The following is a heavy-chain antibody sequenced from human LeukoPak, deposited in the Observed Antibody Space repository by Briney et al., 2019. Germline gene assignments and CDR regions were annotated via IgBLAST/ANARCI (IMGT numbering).Heavy chain of an antibody. D-gene: IGHD3-22*01. J-gene: IGHJ4*02. V-gene: IGHV4-31*03. CDR2: IYYSGST. Sequence: PSETLSLTSTVSGGSISSGGYYWSWIRQHPGKGLEWIGYIYYSGSTYYNPSLKSRVTISVDTSKNQFSLKLSSVTAADTAVYYCARDHDSSGYYYVDYWGQGTLVTVSS. CDR3: ARDHDSSGYYYVDY. CDR1: GGSISSGGYY.